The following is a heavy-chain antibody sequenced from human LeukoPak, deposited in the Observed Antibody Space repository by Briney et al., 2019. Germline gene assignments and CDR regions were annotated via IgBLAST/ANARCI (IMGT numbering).Heavy chain of an antibody. J-gene: IGHJ3*02. CDR3: ARVGGVYVSAFDI. CDR1: GGSISSSNW. V-gene: IGHV4-4*02. Sequence: TSGTLSLTCAVSGGSISSSNWWSWVRQPPGKGLEWIGEIYHSGSTNYNPSLKSRVTISVDKSKNQFSLKLSSVTAADTAVYYCARVGGVYVSAFDIWGQGTMVTVSS. D-gene: IGHD5/OR15-5a*01. CDR2: IYHSGST.